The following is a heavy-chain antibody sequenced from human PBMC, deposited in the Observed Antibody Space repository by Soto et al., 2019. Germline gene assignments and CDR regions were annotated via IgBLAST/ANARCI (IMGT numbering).Heavy chain of an antibody. CDR2: ITSGGST. V-gene: IGHV3-66*01. D-gene: IGHD3-3*01. Sequence: EVQLVESGGGLVQPGGSLRLSCAASGFTDSSVYMTWVRQAPGKGLEWVSVITSGGSTYYADSVRGRFTISRDNSKNKLYLQMNSLRAEDTAVYYCARDILGGAYDFWHGGQGTLVTVSS. CDR3: ARDILGGAYDFWH. J-gene: IGHJ4*02. CDR1: GFTDSSVY.